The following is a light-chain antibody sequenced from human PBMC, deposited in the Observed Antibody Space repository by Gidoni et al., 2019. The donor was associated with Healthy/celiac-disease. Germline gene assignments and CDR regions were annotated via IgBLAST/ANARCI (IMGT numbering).Light chain of an antibody. CDR3: MQALQTPPT. V-gene: IGKV2-28*01. J-gene: IGKJ4*01. Sequence: DFGRTQSPLSLRVTPGEPASISCRSSQSLLHSNGYNYLDWYLQKPGQSPQLLIYLGSNLASGVPDRFSGSGSGTDFTLKISRVQAEDVGVYYCMQALQTPPTFXGXTKVEIK. CDR1: QSLLHSNGYNY. CDR2: LGS.